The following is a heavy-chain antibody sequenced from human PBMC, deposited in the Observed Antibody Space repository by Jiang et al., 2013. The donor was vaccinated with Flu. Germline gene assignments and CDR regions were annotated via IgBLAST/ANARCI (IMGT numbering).Heavy chain of an antibody. J-gene: IGHJ4*02. CDR3: ALGPADDDEDGYKSPY. D-gene: IGHD5-24*01. CDR2: LIPIYGTE. CDR1: GDTFTRYT. V-gene: IGHV1-69*01. Sequence: QLVESEAEVRKPGSSVKVSCKASGDTFTRYTLSWVRQAPGQGLEWMGGLIPIYGTENYAQKFRGRVTITVDESTRTTYMEISRLRSEDTAVYFCALGPADDDEDGYKSPYWGQGTLVTVSS.